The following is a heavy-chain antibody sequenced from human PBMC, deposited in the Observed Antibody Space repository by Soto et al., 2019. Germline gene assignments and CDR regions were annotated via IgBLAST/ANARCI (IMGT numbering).Heavy chain of an antibody. CDR2: ISSSSSYI. CDR1: GFTFSSYS. CDR3: ARLVTENGFDY. D-gene: IGHD5-18*01. V-gene: IGHV3-21*01. J-gene: IGHJ4*02. Sequence: GGSLRLSCAASGFTFSSYSMNWVRQAPGKGLEWVSSISSSSSYIYYEDSVTGRFTNSRDNPKNSLYLQMNSQRAEDTAAYYWARLVTENGFDYWGQGTLVTVSS.